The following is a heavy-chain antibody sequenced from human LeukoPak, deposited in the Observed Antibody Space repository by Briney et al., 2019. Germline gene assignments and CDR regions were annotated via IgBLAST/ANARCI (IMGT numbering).Heavy chain of an antibody. J-gene: IGHJ3*02. V-gene: IGHV3-23*01. CDR2: ISGSGGST. CDR3: AKVSRAGYGDYVNAFDI. CDR1: GFTFDDYA. Sequence: PGRSLRLSCAASGFTFDDYAMHWVRQAPGKGLEWVSAISGSGGSTYYADSVKGRFTISRDNSKNTLYLQMNSLRAEDTAVYYCAKVSRAGYGDYVNAFDIWGQGTMVTVSS. D-gene: IGHD4-17*01.